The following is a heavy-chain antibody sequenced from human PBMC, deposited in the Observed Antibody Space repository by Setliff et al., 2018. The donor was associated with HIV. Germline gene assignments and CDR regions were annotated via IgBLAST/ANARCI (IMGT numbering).Heavy chain of an antibody. D-gene: IGHD5-12*01. V-gene: IGHV1-24*01. CDR1: GYTFTSYG. J-gene: IGHJ4*02. CDR3: AKVGSSGYYEMCDY. Sequence: GASVKVSCKASGYTFTSYGISWVRQAPGKGLEWMGGFDPEDGEVVFAQTVKGRVTMTDDTSTDTTYMELSRLRPEDTAVYYCAKVGSSGYYEMCDYWGQGTLVTVSS. CDR2: FDPEDGEV.